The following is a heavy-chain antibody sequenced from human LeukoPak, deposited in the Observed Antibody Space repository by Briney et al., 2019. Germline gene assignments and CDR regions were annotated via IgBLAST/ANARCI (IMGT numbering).Heavy chain of an antibody. J-gene: IGHJ4*02. CDR1: GFTFSDAW. V-gene: IGHV3-15*01. Sequence: GGSLRLSCADSGFTFSDAWMSWVRQAPGRGLEWVGRIKSKTDGAATDYAAPVKGRFTISRDDSKNTLFLQMNSLRTEDTAVYYCTTATMIRGVSDYWGQETLVTVSS. D-gene: IGHD3-10*01. CDR3: TTATMIRGVSDY. CDR2: IKSKTDGAAT.